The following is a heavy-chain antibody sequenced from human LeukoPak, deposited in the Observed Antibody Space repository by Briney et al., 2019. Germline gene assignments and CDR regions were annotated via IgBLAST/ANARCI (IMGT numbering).Heavy chain of an antibody. CDR3: ARDHLVADGDYPNYYYYGMDV. CDR2: IIPILGIA. Sequence: SVNVSCKASGGTFSSYAISWVRQAPGQGLEWMGRIIPILGIANYAQKFQGRVTITADKSTSTAYMELSSLRSEDTAVYYCARDHLVADGDYPNYYYYGMDVWGQGTTVTVSS. V-gene: IGHV1-69*04. D-gene: IGHD4-17*01. J-gene: IGHJ6*02. CDR1: GGTFSSYA.